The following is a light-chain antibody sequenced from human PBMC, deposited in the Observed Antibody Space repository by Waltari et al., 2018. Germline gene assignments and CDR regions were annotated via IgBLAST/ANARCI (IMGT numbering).Light chain of an antibody. CDR3: QQYDGIVVT. CDR1: QSVRTIS. J-gene: IGKJ4*01. CDR2: GTS. Sequence: EIVLTQSPGTLSLSPVESATLTCRASQSVRTISLTWYQQKPGQAPRLLIYGTSSRATGIPDRFSGSGSGTDFTLTISRLQPEDFAIYYCQQYDGIVVTFGGGTKVEI. V-gene: IGKV3-20*01.